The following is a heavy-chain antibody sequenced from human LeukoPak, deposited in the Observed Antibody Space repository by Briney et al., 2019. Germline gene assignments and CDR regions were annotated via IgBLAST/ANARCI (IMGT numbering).Heavy chain of an antibody. Sequence: GGSLRLYCAASGFAFSRCGMHWVRQAPGKELEWLTFIRYMGTEKYYADSVKGCFTISRDDSKNMLYLHMNSLTTDDTAVYYCVRNGESCSSTSCGDFWGQGTMVTVSS. J-gene: IGHJ4*02. V-gene: IGHV3-30*02. CDR3: VRNGESCSSTSCGDF. D-gene: IGHD2-2*01. CDR1: GFAFSRCG. CDR2: IRYMGTEK.